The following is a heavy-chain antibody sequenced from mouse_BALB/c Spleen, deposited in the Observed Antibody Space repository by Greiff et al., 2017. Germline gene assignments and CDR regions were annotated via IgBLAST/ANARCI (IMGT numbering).Heavy chain of an antibody. CDR1: GYAFTNYL. CDR3: ARDYRYPWFAY. J-gene: IGHJ3*01. V-gene: IGHV1-54*01. CDR2: INPGSGGT. D-gene: IGHD2-14*01. Sequence: VQGVESGAELVRPGTSVKVSCKASGYAFTNYLIEWVKQRPGQGLEWIGVINPGSGGTNYNEKFKGKATLTADKSSSTAYMQLSSLTSDDSAVYFCARDYRYPWFAYWGQGTLVTVSA.